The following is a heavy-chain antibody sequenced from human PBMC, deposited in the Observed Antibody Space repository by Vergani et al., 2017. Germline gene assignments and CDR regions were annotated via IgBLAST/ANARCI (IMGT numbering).Heavy chain of an antibody. D-gene: IGHD4-11*01. CDR3: ARSRGSNFNWFDP. V-gene: IGHV4-31*03. CDR1: GGSISSGGYY. Sequence: QVQLQESGPGLVKPSQTLSLTCTVSGGSISSGGYYWSWIRQHPGKGLEWIGYIYYSGSTYYNPSLKSRVTISVDTSENQFSLKLSSVTAAGTAVYYCARSRGSNFNWFDPWGQGTLVTVSS. J-gene: IGHJ5*02. CDR2: IYYSGST.